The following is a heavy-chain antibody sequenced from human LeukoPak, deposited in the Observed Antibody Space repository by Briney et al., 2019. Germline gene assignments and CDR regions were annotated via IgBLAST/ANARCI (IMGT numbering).Heavy chain of an antibody. J-gene: IGHJ4*02. CDR3: ARGGGVAGTPYNPYDY. D-gene: IGHD6-19*01. CDR2: IYYSGST. V-gene: IGHV4-59*01. Sequence: SETLSLTCTVSCGSISSYYWSWPRQPPGKGLEWIGYIYYSGSTNYNPSLKSRVTISVDTSKNQFSLKLSSVTAADTAVYYCARGGGVAGTPYNPYDYWGQGTLVTVSS. CDR1: CGSISSYY.